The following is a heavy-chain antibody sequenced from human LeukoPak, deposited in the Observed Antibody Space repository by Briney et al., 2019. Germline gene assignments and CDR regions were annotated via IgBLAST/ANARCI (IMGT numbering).Heavy chain of an antibody. CDR2: INPNSGGT. CDR1: GYTFTGYY. V-gene: IGHV1-2*02. J-gene: IGHJ4*02. CDR3: ARRGVYYDSSGYYYCFDY. D-gene: IGHD3-22*01. Sequence: ASVKLSCKASGYTFTGYYMHWVRQAPGQGLEWMGWINPNSGGTNYAQKFQGRVTMTRATSISTAYMELSRLRSDDTAVYYCARRGVYYDSSGYYYCFDYWGQGTLVTVSS.